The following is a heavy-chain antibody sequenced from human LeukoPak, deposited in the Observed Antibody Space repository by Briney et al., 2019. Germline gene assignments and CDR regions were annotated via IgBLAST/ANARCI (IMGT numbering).Heavy chain of an antibody. CDR1: GYTFSSYG. CDR3: ARGFTYYYDSSGYPILGY. J-gene: IGHJ4*02. CDR2: INSYNGNT. Sequence: GASVKVSCKASGYTFSSYGVSWVRQAPGQGLEWMGWINSYNGNTIYPQKLQGRVSMTTDASTSTAYMELRSLRSDGTAVYYCARGFTYYYDSSGYPILGYWGQGTLVTVSS. V-gene: IGHV1-18*01. D-gene: IGHD3-22*01.